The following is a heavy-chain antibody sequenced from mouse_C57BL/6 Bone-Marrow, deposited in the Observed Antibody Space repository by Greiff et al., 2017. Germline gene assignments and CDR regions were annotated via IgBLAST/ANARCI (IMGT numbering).Heavy chain of an antibody. D-gene: IGHD1-1*01. CDR1: GYTFTSYG. Sequence: QVQLKESGAELARPGASVKLSCKASGYTFTSYGISWVKQRTGQGLEWIGEIYTRSGNTYYNEKLKGKATLTADQSSSPAYRELRSLTSEDYAVYFCARRHYYDSSYNYFDYWGQGTTLTVSS. CDR2: IYTRSGNT. CDR3: ARRHYYDSSYNYFDY. J-gene: IGHJ2*01. V-gene: IGHV1-81*01.